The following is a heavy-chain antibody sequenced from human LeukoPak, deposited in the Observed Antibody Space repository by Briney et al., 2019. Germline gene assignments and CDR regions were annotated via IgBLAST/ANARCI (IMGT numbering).Heavy chain of an antibody. Sequence: PGGSLRLLWAASGFTFRSYGMHWVREAPDKGGEGVAVIWYGGSNKYCGVSVKGPFTISRDNSKNRLYLKMNSMRAEDTAVYYCAREGSGGRDYWGQGTLVTVSS. J-gene: IGHJ4*02. CDR3: AREGSGGRDY. CDR1: GFTFRSYG. D-gene: IGHD1-26*01. V-gene: IGHV3-33*08. CDR2: IWYGGSNK.